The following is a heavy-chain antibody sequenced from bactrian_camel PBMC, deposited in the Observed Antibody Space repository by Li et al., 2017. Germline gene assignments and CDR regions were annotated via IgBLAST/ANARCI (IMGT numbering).Heavy chain of an antibody. CDR3: ATDPSTWSDYEYAY. J-gene: IGHJ4*01. CDR2: LNGYGNTI. V-gene: IGHV3S6*01. D-gene: IGHD1*01. Sequence: QVQLVESGGGLVQPGGSLRLSCTTSGFIFSDSTMDWVRQAPGKGLEWVSGLNGYGNTIYYADSVKGRFTVSRDNARNTLYLQLSSLRTEDTALYYCATDPSTWSDYEYAYWGQGTQVTVS. CDR1: GFIFSDST.